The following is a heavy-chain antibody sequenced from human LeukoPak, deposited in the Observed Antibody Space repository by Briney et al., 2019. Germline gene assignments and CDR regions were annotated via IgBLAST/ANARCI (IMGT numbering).Heavy chain of an antibody. Sequence: GASVKVSCKASGYTFTSYGISWVRQAPGQGLEWMGWISAYNGNTNYAQKPQGRVTMTTDTSTSTAYMELRSLRSDDTAVYYCARVSSPRVLGAKPQLDFDYWGQGTLVTVSS. CDR2: ISAYNGNT. CDR3: ARVSSPRVLGAKPQLDFDY. D-gene: IGHD4/OR15-4a*01. CDR1: GYTFTSYG. V-gene: IGHV1-18*01. J-gene: IGHJ4*02.